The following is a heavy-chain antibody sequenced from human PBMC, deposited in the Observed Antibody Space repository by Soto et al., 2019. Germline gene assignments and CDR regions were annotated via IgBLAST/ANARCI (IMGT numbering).Heavy chain of an antibody. V-gene: IGHV3-74*01. CDR1: GFTFSIYW. CDR3: ARDGYSSSWVFDY. D-gene: IGHD6-13*01. Sequence: GGSLRLSCAASGFTFSIYWMHWVRQAPGKGLVWVSRINSDGSSTSYADSVKGRFTISRDNAKNTLYLQMNSLRAEDTAVYYCARDGYSSSWVFDYWGQGTLVTVSS. J-gene: IGHJ4*02. CDR2: INSDGSST.